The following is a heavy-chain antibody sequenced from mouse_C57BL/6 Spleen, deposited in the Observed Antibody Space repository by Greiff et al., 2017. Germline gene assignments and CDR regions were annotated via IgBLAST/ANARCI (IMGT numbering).Heavy chain of an antibody. CDR1: GFNIKGYY. V-gene: IGHV14-2*01. J-gene: IGHJ2*01. D-gene: IGHD2-3*01. Sequence: VQLQQPGAELVKPGASVKLSCTASGFNIKGYYMHWVKQRTEQGLEWIGRIDPEDGGTKYDPKFQGKATITADTSSNTAYLHLSSLTSEDTAVYYCARFDGYYGDWGQGTTLTVSS. CDR3: ARFDGYYGD. CDR2: IDPEDGGT.